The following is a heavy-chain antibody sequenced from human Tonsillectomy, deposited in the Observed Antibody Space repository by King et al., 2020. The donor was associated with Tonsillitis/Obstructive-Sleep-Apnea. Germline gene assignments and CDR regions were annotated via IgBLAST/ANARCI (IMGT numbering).Heavy chain of an antibody. Sequence: QLVQSGAEVKKPGASVKVSCKASGYTFTRNAMHWVRQAPGQRLEWMGWINTGNGNTKYSQNFQGRVTISRDTSASTVYMELSSLTSGDTALYYCAKGGQPLFSAWGQGTLVTVSS. J-gene: IGHJ5*02. CDR2: INTGNGNT. CDR1: GYTFTRNA. V-gene: IGHV1-3*04. CDR3: AKGGQPLFSA. D-gene: IGHD2-2*01.